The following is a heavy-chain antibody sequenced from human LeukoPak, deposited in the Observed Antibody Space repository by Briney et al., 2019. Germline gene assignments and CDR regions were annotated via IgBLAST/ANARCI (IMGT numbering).Heavy chain of an antibody. CDR2: TYFRSKWYY. CDR3: ARDPVGGSTIFDS. J-gene: IGHJ4*02. CDR1: GDSVSSDSAA. Sequence: SQTLSLTCAISGDSVSSDSAAWNWIRQSPSRGLEWLARTYFRSKWYYDYALAVKGRITINPDTSKNQFSLRLNSVTPEDTAVYFCARDPVGGSTIFDSWGQGTLVTVSS. V-gene: IGHV6-1*01. D-gene: IGHD1-26*01.